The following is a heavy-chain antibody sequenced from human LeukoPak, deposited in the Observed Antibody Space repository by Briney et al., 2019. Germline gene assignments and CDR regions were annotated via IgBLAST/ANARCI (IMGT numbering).Heavy chain of an antibody. V-gene: IGHV4-39*07. CDR2: IYYSGST. CDR1: GGSISSSSYY. Sequence: SETLSLTCTVSGGSISSSSYYWGWIRQPPGKGLEWIGSIYYSGSTYYNPSLKSRVTISVDTSKNQFSLKLSSVTAADTAVYYCAREIGRYSSSHVSFDYWGQGTLVTVSS. CDR3: AREIGRYSSSHVSFDY. J-gene: IGHJ4*02. D-gene: IGHD6-13*01.